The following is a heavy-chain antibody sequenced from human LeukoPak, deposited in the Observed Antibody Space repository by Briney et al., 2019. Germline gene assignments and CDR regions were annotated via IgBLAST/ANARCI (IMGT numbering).Heavy chain of an antibody. CDR1: GYSFTSYW. CDR2: IYPGDSDT. V-gene: IGHV5-51*01. J-gene: IGHJ5*02. D-gene: IGHD3-10*01. CDR3: ARGVRGVIIRDNWFDP. Sequence: GESLKISCKGSGYSFTSYWIGWVRQMPGKGLEWMGIIYPGDSDTRYSPSFQGQVTISADKSISTAYLQWSSLKASDTAMYCCARGVRGVIIRDNWFDPWGQGTLVTVSS.